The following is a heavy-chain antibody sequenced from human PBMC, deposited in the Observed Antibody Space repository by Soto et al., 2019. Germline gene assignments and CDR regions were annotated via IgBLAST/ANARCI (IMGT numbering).Heavy chain of an antibody. V-gene: IGHV4-39*01. CDR1: GGSISSSSYY. D-gene: IGHD4-17*01. Sequence: QLQLQESGPGLVKPSETLSLTCTVSGGSISSSSYYWGWIRQPPGKGLEWIGSIYYSGSTYYNPYLKSRVTISVDTSKNQFSLKLSSVTAADTAVYYCARKLARVTTVGRIDYWGQGTLVTVSS. J-gene: IGHJ4*02. CDR2: IYYSGST. CDR3: ARKLARVTTVGRIDY.